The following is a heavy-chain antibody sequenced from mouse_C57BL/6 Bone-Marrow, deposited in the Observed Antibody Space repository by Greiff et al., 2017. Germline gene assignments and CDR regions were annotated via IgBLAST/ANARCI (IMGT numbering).Heavy chain of an antibody. CDR2: INPNYGTT. Sequence: VHVKQPGPELVKPGASVKISCKASGYSFTDYNMTWVKQSNGKSLEWIGVINPNYGTTSYNQKFKGKATLTVDQSSSTAYMQLNSLTSEDSAVYYCARGYDYDYAMDYWGQGTSVTVSS. CDR1: GYSFTDYN. CDR3: ARGYDYDYAMDY. V-gene: IGHV1-39*01. D-gene: IGHD2-4*01. J-gene: IGHJ4*01.